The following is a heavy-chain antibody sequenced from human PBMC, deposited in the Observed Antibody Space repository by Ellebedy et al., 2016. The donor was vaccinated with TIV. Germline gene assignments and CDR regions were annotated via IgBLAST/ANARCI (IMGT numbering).Heavy chain of an antibody. CDR2: IYYTVTP. D-gene: IGHD6-13*01. CDR1: GGSMINYY. CDR3: AKLAAVAYLGAVNYHSMHV. J-gene: IGHJ6*02. Sequence: MPSETLSLTCSVSGGSMINYYWSWIRQSPGKGLEWIGYIYYTVTPHYDPSLKSRVTMSVDTSKNQLSLKLSSVTAADTGVYYCAKLAAVAYLGAVNYHSMHVWGQGTTVTVSS. V-gene: IGHV4-59*08.